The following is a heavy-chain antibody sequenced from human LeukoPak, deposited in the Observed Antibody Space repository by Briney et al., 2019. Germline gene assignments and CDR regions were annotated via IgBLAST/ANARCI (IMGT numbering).Heavy chain of an antibody. CDR2: INHSGNT. CDR1: GGSFSGYY. CDR3: VTEPGYCTGGRCYGGWFDP. D-gene: IGHD2-15*01. V-gene: IGHV4-34*01. Sequence: KASETLSLTCAVYGGSFSGYYWSWIRQAPGKGLEWIGEINHSGNTNYSPSLKSRVTISVDTSKNQFSLKLSSVTAADTAVYYCVTEPGYCTGGRCYGGWFDPWGQGTLVTVSS. J-gene: IGHJ5*02.